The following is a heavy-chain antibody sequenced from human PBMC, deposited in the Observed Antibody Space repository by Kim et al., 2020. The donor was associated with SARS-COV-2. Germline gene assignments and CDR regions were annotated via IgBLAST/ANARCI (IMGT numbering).Heavy chain of an antibody. J-gene: IGHJ6*02. CDR1: GFTFSNYW. Sequence: GGSLRLSCAASGFTFSNYWMSWVRQAPGKGLEWVANINQDGSEKFYEDSLKGRFTISRDNAKDSLYLQMNSLRAEDTAAYYCARGPFVVVDVWGQGTTVTVSS. CDR2: INQDGSEK. V-gene: IGHV3-7*01. CDR3: ARGPFVVVDV. D-gene: IGHD2-21*01.